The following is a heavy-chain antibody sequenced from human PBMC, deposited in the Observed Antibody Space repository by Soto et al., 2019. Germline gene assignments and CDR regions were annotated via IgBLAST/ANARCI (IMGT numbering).Heavy chain of an antibody. CDR1: GFTFSSYA. CDR3: AKIHSGSSEDAFDV. D-gene: IGHD6-19*01. J-gene: IGHJ3*01. V-gene: IGHV3-23*01. CDR2: ISGSGGVT. Sequence: EVQLLESGGGLVQPGGSQRLSCAASGFTFSSYAMSWVRQGPGKGLEWVTLISGSGGVTDYADSVKGRFTVSRDNSKNTMYLELKSLTAGAPAIYYCAKIHSGSSEDAFDVWGQGTVVTVSS.